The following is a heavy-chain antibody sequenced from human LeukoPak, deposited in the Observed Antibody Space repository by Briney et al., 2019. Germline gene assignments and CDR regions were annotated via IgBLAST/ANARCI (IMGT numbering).Heavy chain of an antibody. J-gene: IGHJ4*02. Sequence: PGGSLRLSCAASGFIFSNYWMSWVRQAPGKGLEWVANIKQDGSEKYYVDSVKGRFTISRDNAKKSLYLQMNSLRAEDAALYYCARAGKEHQLQFTRGVFPRWGQGTLVTVSS. CDR2: IKQDGSEK. V-gene: IGHV3-7*01. D-gene: IGHD2-2*01. CDR3: ARAGKEHQLQFTRGVFPR. CDR1: GFIFSNYW.